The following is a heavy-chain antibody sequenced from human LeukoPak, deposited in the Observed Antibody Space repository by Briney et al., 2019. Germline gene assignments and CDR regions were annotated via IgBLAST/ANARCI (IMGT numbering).Heavy chain of an antibody. CDR1: GFTFSSYA. V-gene: IGHV3-23*01. CDR2: ISGSGGST. J-gene: IGHJ3*02. CDR3: TSQNRLRYSGYEAFDI. Sequence: GGSLRLSCAASGFTFSSYAMSWVRQAPGKGLEWVSAISGSGGSTYYADSVKGRFTISRDNSKNTLYLQMNSLRAEDTAVYYCTSQNRLRYSGYEAFDIWGQGTMVTVSS. D-gene: IGHD5-12*01.